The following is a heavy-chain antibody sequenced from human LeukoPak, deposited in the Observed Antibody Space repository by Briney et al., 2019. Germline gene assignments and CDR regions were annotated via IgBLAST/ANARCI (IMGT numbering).Heavy chain of an antibody. J-gene: IGHJ4*02. CDR3: AKDSSADY. Sequence: GRSLRLSCAASGFSFSGYGMHWVRQAPGKGLEWVAVISYDGSDKKYGDSVKGRFTISRDNSRNTLYLQMNSLRAEDTAVYYCAKDSSADYWGQGTLVTVSS. CDR2: ISYDGSDK. CDR1: GFSFSGYG. V-gene: IGHV3-30*18.